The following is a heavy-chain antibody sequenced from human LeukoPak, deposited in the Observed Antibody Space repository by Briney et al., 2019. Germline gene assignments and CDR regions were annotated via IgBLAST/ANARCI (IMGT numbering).Heavy chain of an antibody. Sequence: SVKVSCKXSGGTFSSYTISWVRQAPGQGLERMGRIIPILGIANYAQKFQGRVTITADKSTSTAYMELSSLRSEDTAVYYCARGPGLGDWFDPWGQGTLVTVSS. CDR3: ARGPGLGDWFDP. J-gene: IGHJ5*02. CDR2: IIPILGIA. D-gene: IGHD3-10*01. CDR1: GGTFSSYT. V-gene: IGHV1-69*02.